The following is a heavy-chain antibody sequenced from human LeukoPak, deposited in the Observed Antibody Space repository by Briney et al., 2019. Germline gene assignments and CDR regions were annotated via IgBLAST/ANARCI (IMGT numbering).Heavy chain of an antibody. D-gene: IGHD4-23*01. J-gene: IGHJ4*02. CDR3: ARPPINNYGGNQGGDY. Sequence: ASVKVSCKASGYTFTSYGISWVRQAPGQGLEWMGWISAYNGNTNYAQKLQGRVTMTTDTSTSTAYMELRSLRSDDTAVYYCARPPINNYGGNQGGDYWGQGTLVTVSS. CDR2: ISAYNGNT. V-gene: IGHV1-18*01. CDR1: GYTFTSYG.